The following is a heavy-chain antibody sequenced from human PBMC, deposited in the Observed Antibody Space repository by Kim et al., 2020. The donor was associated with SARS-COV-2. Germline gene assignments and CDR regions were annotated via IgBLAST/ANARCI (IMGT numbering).Heavy chain of an antibody. D-gene: IGHD3-10*01. V-gene: IGHV1-46*01. CDR1: GYTFTSYY. J-gene: IGHJ6*02. CDR3: ARDPNFYYGSGSSPSMDV. CDR2: VNAGGGTT. Sequence: ASVKVSCKASGYTFTSYYMHWVRQAPGQGLEWMGMVNAGGGTTTYGQRFQGRLTMTRDTSTSTVYMELSSLRSEDTAVYYCARDPNFYYGSGSSPSMDVWGQGTTVTVSS.